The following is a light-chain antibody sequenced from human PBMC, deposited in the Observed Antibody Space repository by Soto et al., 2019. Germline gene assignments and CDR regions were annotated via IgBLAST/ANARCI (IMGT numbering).Light chain of an antibody. Sequence: EIVLTQSPGTLALSLGEGATLSCRASESVNRNYLAWYIQKPGQPPRLLIYGVSNRAAGVPDRFSGGGSGTVFTPTIARVEPDDFGNYYCQQDIASPRTFGPGTRVEVK. CDR3: QQDIASPRT. CDR2: GVS. V-gene: IGKV3-20*01. CDR1: ESVNRNY. J-gene: IGKJ1*01.